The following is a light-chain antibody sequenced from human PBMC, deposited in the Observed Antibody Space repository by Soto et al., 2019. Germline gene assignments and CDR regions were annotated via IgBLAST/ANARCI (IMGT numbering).Light chain of an antibody. CDR1: QDISNN. Sequence: DIQMAQSPSSLSASVGDRVTITCQASQDISNNLNWYQQKPGKAPQLLIYGVSNLETGVPSRFSGSGSGTDFTFTISSLQPEDVATYSCLQSDALPITFGGGTKVEIK. V-gene: IGKV1-33*01. J-gene: IGKJ4*01. CDR2: GVS. CDR3: LQSDALPIT.